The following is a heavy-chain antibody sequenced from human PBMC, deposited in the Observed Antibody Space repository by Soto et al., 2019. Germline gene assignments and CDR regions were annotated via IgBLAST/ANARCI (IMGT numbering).Heavy chain of an antibody. V-gene: IGHV4-39*01. J-gene: IGHJ4*02. CDR3: VSQRTTVPTQAYFDY. D-gene: IGHD4-17*01. CDR1: GGSVTNSSYY. CDR2: VYYRGRS. Sequence: SGTLYLPCTVSGGSVTNSSYYWGWIRQSPGKGLEWIGSVYYRGRSYSKSSVKSRVTISVDTSKNRFSLSLNSVTASDTAVYFCVSQRTTVPTQAYFDYWGPGALVTVSS.